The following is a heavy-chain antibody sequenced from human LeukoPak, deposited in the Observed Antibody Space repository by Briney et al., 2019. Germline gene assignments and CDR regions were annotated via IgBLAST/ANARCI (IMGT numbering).Heavy chain of an antibody. Sequence: ASVKVSCKASGYTFTSYGISWVRQAPGQGLEWMGWISAYNGNTNYAQKLQGRVTMTTDTSTSTAYMELRSLRSDDTAVYYCAREKFGATRDAFGIWGQGTMVTVSS. V-gene: IGHV1-18*01. D-gene: IGHD1-26*01. CDR1: GYTFTSYG. CDR2: ISAYNGNT. J-gene: IGHJ3*02. CDR3: AREKFGATRDAFGI.